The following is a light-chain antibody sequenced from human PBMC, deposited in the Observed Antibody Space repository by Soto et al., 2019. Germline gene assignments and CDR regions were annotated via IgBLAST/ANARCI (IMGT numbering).Light chain of an antibody. CDR2: SNN. CDR3: GAWDDSLNVVV. V-gene: IGLV1-44*01. Sequence: QSVLTQPPSASGTPGQRVTISCSGSSSNIGSYTVNWYQQLPGTAPKLLIYSNNQRPSGVPDRFSGSKSGTSASLAISGLQSEDEADYHCGAWDDSLNVVVFGGGTKLTVL. J-gene: IGLJ2*01. CDR1: SSNIGSYT.